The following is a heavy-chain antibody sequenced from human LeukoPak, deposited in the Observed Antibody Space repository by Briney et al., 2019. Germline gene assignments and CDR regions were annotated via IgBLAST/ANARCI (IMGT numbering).Heavy chain of an antibody. J-gene: IGHJ4*02. CDR1: GFTFSSYV. CDR2: ISGSGSST. D-gene: IGHD6-19*01. V-gene: IGHV3-23*01. Sequence: PGWSLRLSCAASGFTFSSYVMSWVRQAPGKGLEWVSAISGSGSSTYYADSVQGRFTISRDNSKNTLYLQMNSLRAEDTAVYYCAKGSAVADINFDYWGQGTLVTVSS. CDR3: AKGSAVADINFDY.